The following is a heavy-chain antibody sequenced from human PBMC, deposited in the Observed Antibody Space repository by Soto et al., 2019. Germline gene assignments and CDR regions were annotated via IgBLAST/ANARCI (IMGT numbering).Heavy chain of an antibody. CDR1: GGSISGSNYY. CDR2: IYHDGNT. CDR3: ARETVIRGSHPSEPPSILCGP. J-gene: IGHJ5*02. D-gene: IGHD2-21*01. Sequence: QVQLQESGPGMVKPSQTLSLTCTVSGGSISGSNYYWNWIRQHPGKGLEWIGYIYHDGNTYYNPSLKSRVTVSLDTSKNQFSLKLISVTAADTALYFFARETVIRGSHPSEPPSILCGPWGQGTLVTVSS. V-gene: IGHV4-31*03.